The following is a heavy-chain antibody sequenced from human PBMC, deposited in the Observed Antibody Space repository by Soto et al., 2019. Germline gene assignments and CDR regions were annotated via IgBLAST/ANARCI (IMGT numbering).Heavy chain of an antibody. D-gene: IGHD1-1*01. CDR2: ISGSGGST. CDR1: GFTFSSYA. V-gene: IGHV3-23*01. J-gene: IGHJ4*02. Sequence: GGSLRLSCAASGFTFSSYAMSWVRQAPGKGLEWVSAISGSGGSTYYADSVKGRFTISRDNSKNTLYLQMNSLRAEDTAVYYCAKILSSVWNDGGKTNTDDYWGQGTLVTVSS. CDR3: AKILSSVWNDGGKTNTDDY.